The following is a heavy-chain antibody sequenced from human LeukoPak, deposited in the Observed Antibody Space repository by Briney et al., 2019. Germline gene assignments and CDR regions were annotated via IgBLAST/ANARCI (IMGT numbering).Heavy chain of an antibody. CDR1: GYSISSDYY. Sequence: KPSETLSLTCAVSGYSISSDYYWGWIRQPPGKGLEWIGSIYHSGSTYYNPSLKSRVTISVDTSKNQFSLKLSSVTAADTAVYYCAKQWLVRDAFDIWGQGTMVTVSS. CDR2: IYHSGST. D-gene: IGHD6-19*01. V-gene: IGHV4-38-2*01. J-gene: IGHJ3*02. CDR3: AKQWLVRDAFDI.